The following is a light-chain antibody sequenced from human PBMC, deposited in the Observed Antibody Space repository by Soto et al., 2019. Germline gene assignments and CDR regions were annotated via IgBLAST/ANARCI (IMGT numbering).Light chain of an antibody. V-gene: IGLV1-40*01. CDR3: QSYDSSLSGSLV. Sequence: QSVLTQPPSVSGAPGQRVTISCTGTRSNIGTGYDVNWYQQIPVRATKLLIYGNNNRPSGVPDRFSGSRSGTSASLAITGLQAEDEAYYYCQSYDSSLSGSLVFGGGTKLTVL. CDR2: GNN. CDR1: RSNIGTGYD. J-gene: IGLJ2*01.